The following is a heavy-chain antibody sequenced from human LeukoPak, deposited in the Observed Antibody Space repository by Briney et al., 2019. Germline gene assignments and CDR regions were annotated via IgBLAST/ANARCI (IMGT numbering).Heavy chain of an antibody. V-gene: IGHV3-23*01. CDR3: AKDKGFEGSGSYHY. Sequence: GGSLRLSCAASGFTFSSYAMSWVRQARGKGLEWVSGISGSGGNTYYADSVKGRFTISRDNPKNTLFLQMNSLRAEDTAVYYCAKDKGFEGSGSYHYWGQGTMVTVSS. CDR1: GFTFSSYA. CDR2: ISGSGGNT. J-gene: IGHJ3*01. D-gene: IGHD3-10*01.